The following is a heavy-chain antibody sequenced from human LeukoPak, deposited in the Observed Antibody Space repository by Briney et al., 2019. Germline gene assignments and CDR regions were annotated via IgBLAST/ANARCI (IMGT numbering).Heavy chain of an antibody. Sequence: PSETLSLTCAVYGGSFSGYYWSWVRQPPGKGLEWIAEINHCVSTNYNPSLKSRVTISVDTSKNQFSLPLSSVTAADTAVYYCARGPDIVVVVAAYFDYWGQGTLVTVSS. CDR3: ARGPDIVVVVAAYFDY. CDR2: INHCVST. V-gene: IGHV4-34*01. D-gene: IGHD2-15*01. CDR1: GGSFSGYY. J-gene: IGHJ4*02.